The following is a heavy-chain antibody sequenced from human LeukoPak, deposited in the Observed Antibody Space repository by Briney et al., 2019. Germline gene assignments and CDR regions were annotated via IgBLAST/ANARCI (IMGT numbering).Heavy chain of an antibody. J-gene: IGHJ4*02. Sequence: SETLSVTCAVYGGSFSGYYWSWIRQPPGKGLEWIGEINHSGSTNYNPSLKSRVTISVDTSKNQFSLKLSSVTAADTAVYYCARGSGSSGYYYWGQGTLVTVSS. CDR1: GGSFSGYY. CDR2: INHSGST. D-gene: IGHD3-22*01. V-gene: IGHV4-34*01. CDR3: ARGSGSSGYYY.